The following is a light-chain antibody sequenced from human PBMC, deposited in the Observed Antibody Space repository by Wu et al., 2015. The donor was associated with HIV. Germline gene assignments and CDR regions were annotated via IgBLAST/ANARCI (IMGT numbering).Light chain of an antibody. Sequence: IVLTQSPGTLSLTPGDRATLSCRASQGITNNYVAWCQQKPGHSPRLVIFETSNRASGIPDRFSASGSGTDFMLTIDRLEPEDFAVYYCQQYAKSFTFGGGTTVEIK. CDR3: QQYAKSFT. CDR1: QGITNNY. J-gene: IGKJ4*01. V-gene: IGKV3-20*01. CDR2: ETS.